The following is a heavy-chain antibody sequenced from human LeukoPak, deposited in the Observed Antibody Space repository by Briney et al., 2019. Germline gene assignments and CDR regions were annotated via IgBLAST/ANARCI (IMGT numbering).Heavy chain of an antibody. V-gene: IGHV4-34*01. CDR1: GFTFSDHY. CDR3: ARGLAAAGADWFDP. Sequence: GSLRLSCAASGFTFSDHYMDWVRQAPGKGLEWIGEIYHSGSTTYNPSLKSRVTISVDRSKNQFSLKVSSVTAADTAVYYCARGLAAAGADWFDPWGQGTLVTVSS. CDR2: IYHSGST. D-gene: IGHD6-13*01. J-gene: IGHJ5*02.